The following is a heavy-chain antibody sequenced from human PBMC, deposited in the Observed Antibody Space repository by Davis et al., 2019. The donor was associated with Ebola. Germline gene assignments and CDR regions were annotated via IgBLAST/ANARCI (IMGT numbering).Heavy chain of an antibody. Sequence: PQSSVKVSCKASGYSFSSHDINWVRQATGQALEWMGWMNPNSGNTGYARKFQGRVTMTRDITIGTAYMELTSLTSEDTAVYYCARSPEDSTGWNDWFDPWGQGTLVTVSS. CDR3: ARSPEDSTGWNDWFDP. CDR2: MNPNSGNT. CDR1: GYSFSSHD. J-gene: IGHJ5*02. V-gene: IGHV1-8*01. D-gene: IGHD6-19*01.